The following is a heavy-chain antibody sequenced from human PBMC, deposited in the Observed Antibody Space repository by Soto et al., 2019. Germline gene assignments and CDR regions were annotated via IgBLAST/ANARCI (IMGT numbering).Heavy chain of an antibody. CDR2: IYPGDSDT. CDR1: GYSFTSYW. V-gene: IGHV5-51*01. J-gene: IGHJ6*02. CDR3: ARRSSYYDSSGYLSYNAYYYYYGMDV. Sequence: GESLKISCKGSGYSFTSYWIGWVRQMPGKGLEWMGIIYPGDSDTRYSPSFQGQVTISADKSISTAYLQWSSLKASDTAMYYCARRSSYYDSSGYLSYNAYYYYYGMDVWGQGTTVTVSS. D-gene: IGHD3-22*01.